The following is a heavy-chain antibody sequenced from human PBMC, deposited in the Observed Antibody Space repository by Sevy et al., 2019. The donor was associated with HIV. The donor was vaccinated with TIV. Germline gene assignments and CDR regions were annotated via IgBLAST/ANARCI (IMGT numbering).Heavy chain of an antibody. CDR3: TAVCEDSVSLDF. CDR1: EFTFSGAW. D-gene: IGHD4-4*01. V-gene: IGHV3-15*01. J-gene: IGHJ4*02. Sequence: GGSLRLSSLGSEFTFSGAWLNWVRQAPGKGLEWVGRMKSTSDGGTTDYAAPVKGRFTISRDDSKNTVYLQMNNRKIEDTAVYFCTAVCEDSVSLDFWGPGTQVTVSS. CDR2: MKSTSDGGTT.